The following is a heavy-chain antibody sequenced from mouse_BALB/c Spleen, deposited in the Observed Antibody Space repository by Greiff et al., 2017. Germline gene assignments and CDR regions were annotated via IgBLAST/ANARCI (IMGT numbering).Heavy chain of an antibody. V-gene: IGHV2-2*02. J-gene: IGHJ3*01. CDR3: ARRTEGAMDY. D-gene: IGHD1-1*02. CDR2: IWSGGST. Sequence: QVQLQQSGPGLVQPSQSLSITCTVSGFSLTSYGVHWVRQSPGKGLEWLGVIWSGGSTDYNAAFISRLSISKDNSKSQVFFKMNSLQANDTAIYYCARRTEGAMDYWGQGTLVTVSA. CDR1: GFSLTSYG.